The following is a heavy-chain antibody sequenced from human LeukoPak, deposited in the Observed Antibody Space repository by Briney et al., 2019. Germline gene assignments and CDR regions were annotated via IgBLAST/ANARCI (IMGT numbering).Heavy chain of an antibody. Sequence: GGSLRLSCTASGFSFTSYGMSWVRQAPGKGLEWVSRISGSDGGTYYADSVKGRFIISRDNAKNSLYLQMNSLRAEDTAVYYCARVRGSSSFDDWGQGTLVTVSS. J-gene: IGHJ4*02. D-gene: IGHD6-13*01. CDR2: ISGSDGGT. CDR1: GFSFTSYG. V-gene: IGHV3-23*01. CDR3: ARVRGSSSFDD.